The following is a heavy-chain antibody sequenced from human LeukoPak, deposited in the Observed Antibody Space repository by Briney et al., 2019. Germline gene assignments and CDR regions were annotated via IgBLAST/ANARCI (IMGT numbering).Heavy chain of an antibody. Sequence: SETLSLTCTVSGGSIISYYWSWIRKPAGKGLEWIGRIYTSGSTNYNPSLKSRVTMSGDTSKNQFSLNMNSVTAEDTALYYCARAYYYDNSGYYYFDYWGQGTLVTVSS. D-gene: IGHD3-22*01. CDR3: ARAYYYDNSGYYYFDY. CDR2: IYTSGST. CDR1: GGSIISYY. V-gene: IGHV4-4*07. J-gene: IGHJ4*02.